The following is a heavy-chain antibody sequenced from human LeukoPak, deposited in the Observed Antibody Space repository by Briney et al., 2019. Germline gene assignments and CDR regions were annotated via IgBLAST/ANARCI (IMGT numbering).Heavy chain of an antibody. Sequence: PSETLSLTCTVSGVSISSYYWSWIRQPPGKGLEWIGYIYYSGSTTYNPSLKSRVTISVDTSKNQFSLKLSSVTAADTAVYFCATFVETTMVTDYWGQGTLVTVSS. CDR3: ATFVETTMVTDY. CDR2: IYYSGST. J-gene: IGHJ4*02. CDR1: GVSISSYY. V-gene: IGHV4-59*01. D-gene: IGHD5-18*01.